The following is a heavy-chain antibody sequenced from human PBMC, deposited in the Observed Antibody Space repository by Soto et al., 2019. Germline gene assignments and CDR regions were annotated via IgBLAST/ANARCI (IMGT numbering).Heavy chain of an antibody. D-gene: IGHD6-19*01. CDR3: ARVPGIEVAGRRYFDY. J-gene: IGHJ4*02. Sequence: QVQLQESGPGLVKPSETLSLTCTVSGGSISSYYWSWIRQPPGKGLEWIGYIYYSGSSNYNPSLKSRVTLSVDTSKNQFSLKLSSVTAADTAVYYCARVPGIEVAGRRYFDYWGQGTLVTVSS. V-gene: IGHV4-59*01. CDR2: IYYSGSS. CDR1: GGSISSYY.